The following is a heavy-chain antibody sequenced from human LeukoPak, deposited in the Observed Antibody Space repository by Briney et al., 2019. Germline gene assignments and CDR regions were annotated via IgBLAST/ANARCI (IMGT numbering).Heavy chain of an antibody. D-gene: IGHD6-19*01. V-gene: IGHV3-30*18. Sequence: PGGSLRLSCAASGFTFSSYGMHWVRQAPGKGLEWVAVISYDGSNKYYADSVKGRFTISRDNSKNTLYLQMNSLRAEDTAVYYWAKNNIAVAGTDYYYYGMDVWGQGTTVTVSS. CDR1: GFTFSSYG. J-gene: IGHJ6*02. CDR3: AKNNIAVAGTDYYYYGMDV. CDR2: ISYDGSNK.